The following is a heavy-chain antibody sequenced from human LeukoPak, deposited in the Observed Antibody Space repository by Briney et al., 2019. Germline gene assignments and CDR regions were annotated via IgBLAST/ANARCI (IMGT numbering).Heavy chain of an antibody. CDR3: ARGLDYDILTGYYYASFDY. CDR2: IYYSGST. D-gene: IGHD3-9*01. V-gene: IGHV4-59*01. Sequence: KPSETLSLTCTVSGGSISSYYRSWIRQPPGKGLEWIGYIYYSGSTNYNPSLKSRVTISVDTSKNQFSLKLSSVTAADTAVYYCARGLDYDILTGYYYASFDYWGQGTLVTVSS. J-gene: IGHJ4*02. CDR1: GGSISSYY.